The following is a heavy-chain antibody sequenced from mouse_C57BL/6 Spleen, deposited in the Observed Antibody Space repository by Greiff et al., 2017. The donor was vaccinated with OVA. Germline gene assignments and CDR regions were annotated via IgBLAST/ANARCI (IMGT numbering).Heavy chain of an antibody. Sequence: VQLQQPGAELVKPGASVKLSCKASGYTFTSYWMHWVKQRPGQGLEWIGMIHPNSGSTNYNEKFKSKATLTVDKSSSTAYMQLSSLTSEDSAVYYGARVDYDSSMDDWGQGTSVTVSS. J-gene: IGHJ4*01. V-gene: IGHV1-64*01. CDR2: IHPNSGST. CDR3: ARVDYDSSMDD. D-gene: IGHD2-4*01. CDR1: GYTFTSYW.